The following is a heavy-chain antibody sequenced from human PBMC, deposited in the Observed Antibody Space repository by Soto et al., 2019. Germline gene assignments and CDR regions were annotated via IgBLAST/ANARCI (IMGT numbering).Heavy chain of an antibody. CDR3: AKDGTYYDFWSSYYFRVYFDY. CDR2: ISGSGGST. CDR1: GGTFSSYA. Sequence: GGSLRLSCAASGGTFSSYAMSWVRKAPGKGLEWVSAISGSGGSTYYADSVKGRFTISRDNSKNTLYLQMNSLRAEDTAVYYCAKDGTYYDFWSSYYFRVYFDYWGQGTLVTVSS. V-gene: IGHV3-23*01. J-gene: IGHJ4*02. D-gene: IGHD3-3*01.